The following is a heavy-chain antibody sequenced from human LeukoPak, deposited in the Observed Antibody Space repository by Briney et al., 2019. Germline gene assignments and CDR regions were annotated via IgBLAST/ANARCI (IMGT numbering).Heavy chain of an antibody. Sequence: PGGSLRLSCAASGFSFSSYWMHWVRQAPGKGLLWVARISPDGSSALSADSVRGRFTIPRDNADNTLYLQLNSLRAEDTAVYYCARVSFCPRCHFDYWGQGTLVTVSS. CDR1: GFSFSSYW. CDR2: ISPDGSSA. V-gene: IGHV3-74*03. D-gene: IGHD2/OR15-2a*01. J-gene: IGHJ4*02. CDR3: ARVSFCPRCHFDY.